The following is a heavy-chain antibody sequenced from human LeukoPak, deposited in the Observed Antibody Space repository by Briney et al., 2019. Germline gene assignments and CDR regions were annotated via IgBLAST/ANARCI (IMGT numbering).Heavy chain of an antibody. CDR3: ARERLIAAAGTLADRFDP. D-gene: IGHD6-13*01. J-gene: IGHJ5*02. V-gene: IGHV4-39*07. CDR1: GGSISSSSYY. CDR2: IYTSGST. Sequence: SETLSLTCTVSGGSISSSSYYWGWIRQPPGKGLEWIGSIYTSGSTNYNPSLKSRVTMSVDTSKNQFSLKLSSVTAADTAVYYCARERLIAAAGTLADRFDPWGQGTLVTVSS.